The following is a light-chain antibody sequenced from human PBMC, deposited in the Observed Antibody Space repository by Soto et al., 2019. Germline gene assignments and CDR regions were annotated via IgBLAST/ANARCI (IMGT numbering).Light chain of an antibody. CDR3: QTWGTGIVV. CDR1: SGHSSYV. Sequence: QPVLTQSPSASASLGASVKLTCTLSSGHSSYVIAWHQQQPEEGPRYLMKLNSDGSHTNGDGIPDRFSGSSSGAERYLSISSLHSDDEADYYCQTWGTGIVVFGGGTKVTVL. J-gene: IGLJ2*01. V-gene: IGLV4-69*01. CDR2: LNSDGSH.